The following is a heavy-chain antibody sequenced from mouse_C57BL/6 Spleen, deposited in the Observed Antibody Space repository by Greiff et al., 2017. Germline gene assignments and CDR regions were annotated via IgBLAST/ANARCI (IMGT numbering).Heavy chain of an antibody. D-gene: IGHD4-1*01. CDR1: GYAFSSYW. Sequence: QVQLQQSGAELVKPGASVKISCKASGYAFSSYWMNWVKQRPGKGLEWIGQIYPGDGDTNYNGKFKGKATLTADKSSSTAYMQLSSLTSEDSAVYFCARLRTGRYVDYWGQGTTLTVSS. J-gene: IGHJ2*01. V-gene: IGHV1-80*01. CDR3: ARLRTGRYVDY. CDR2: IYPGDGDT.